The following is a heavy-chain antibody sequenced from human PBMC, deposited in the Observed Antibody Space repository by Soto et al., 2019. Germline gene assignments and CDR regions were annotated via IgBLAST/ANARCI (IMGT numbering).Heavy chain of an antibody. J-gene: IGHJ6*02. CDR3: ALYRSTVPFLLYYYGMDV. V-gene: IGHV1-69*13. Sequence: SVKVSCKASGGTFSSYAISWVRQAPGQGLEWMGGIIPIFGTANYAQKFQGRVTITADESTSTAYMELSSLRSEDTAVYYCALYRSTVPFLLYYYGMDVWGQGTTVTVSS. CDR2: IIPIFGTA. D-gene: IGHD6-13*01. CDR1: GGTFSSYA.